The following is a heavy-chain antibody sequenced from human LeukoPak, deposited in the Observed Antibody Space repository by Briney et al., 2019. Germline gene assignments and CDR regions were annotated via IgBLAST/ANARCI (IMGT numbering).Heavy chain of an antibody. V-gene: IGHV3-33*01. CDR1: GFTFSNYG. CDR3: ARGDVGATSFDY. D-gene: IGHD1-26*01. CDR2: IWYDGSSK. Sequence: GGSLRLSCAASGFTFSNYGMHWVRQAPGKGLEWVAVIWYDGSSKYYADSVKGRFTISRDNSKNTLYLQMNSLRAEDTAVYYCARGDVGATSFDYWGQGTLVTVSS. J-gene: IGHJ4*02.